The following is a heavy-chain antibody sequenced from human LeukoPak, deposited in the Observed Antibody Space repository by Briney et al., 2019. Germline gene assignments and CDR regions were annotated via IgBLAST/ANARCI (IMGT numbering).Heavy chain of an antibody. CDR3: ARHLHPRTHYFYYGMDV. CDR1: GYSFTSYW. D-gene: IGHD1/OR15-1a*01. V-gene: IGHV5-51*01. J-gene: IGHJ6*02. CDR2: IYPGDSDT. Sequence: GESLKISCEGSGYSFTSYWIGWVRQMPGKGLEWMGIIYPGDSDTRYSPSFQGQVTISADKSISTAYLQWSSLKASDTAMYYCARHLHPRTHYFYYGMDVWGQGTTVTVSS.